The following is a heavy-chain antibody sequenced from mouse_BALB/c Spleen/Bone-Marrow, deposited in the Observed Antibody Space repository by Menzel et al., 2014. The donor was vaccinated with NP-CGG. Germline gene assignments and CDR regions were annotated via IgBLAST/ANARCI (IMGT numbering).Heavy chain of an antibody. CDR2: ISYSGST. Sequence: VQLQQSGPGLVKPSQSLSLTCTVTGYSITSDYAWNWIRQFPGNKLEWMGYISYSGSTSYNPSLKSRISITRDTSKNQFFLQLNSVTTEDTATYCCAGNYWYFDVWGAGTTVTVSS. D-gene: IGHD2-1*01. J-gene: IGHJ1*01. CDR1: GYSITSDYA. V-gene: IGHV3-2*02. CDR3: AGNYWYFDV.